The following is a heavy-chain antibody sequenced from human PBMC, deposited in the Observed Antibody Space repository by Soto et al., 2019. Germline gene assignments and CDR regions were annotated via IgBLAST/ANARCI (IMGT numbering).Heavy chain of an antibody. CDR1: GGSISSYY. J-gene: IGHJ4*02. V-gene: IGHV4-59*01. Sequence: PSETLSLTCTVSGGSISSYYWSWIRQPPGKGLEWIGYIYYGGSTSYNPSLKSRVTISVDTSKNQFSLQLSSVTAADTAVYYCARGPYDSSGYYYDYWGQGTLVTVSS. CDR2: IYYGGST. D-gene: IGHD3-22*01. CDR3: ARGPYDSSGYYYDY.